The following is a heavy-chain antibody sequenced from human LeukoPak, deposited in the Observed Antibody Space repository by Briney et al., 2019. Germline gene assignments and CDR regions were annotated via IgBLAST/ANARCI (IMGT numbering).Heavy chain of an antibody. D-gene: IGHD6-19*01. CDR3: ARLAVAGTWGFDY. V-gene: IGHV3-21*01. CDR1: GFTFSSYS. CDR2: ISSSSSYI. J-gene: IGHJ4*02. Sequence: GGSLRLSCAASGFTFSSYSMNWVRQAPGEGLEWVSSISSSSSYIYYADSVKGRFTISRDNAKNSLYLQMNSLRAEDTAVYYCARLAVAGTWGFDYWGQGTLVTVSS.